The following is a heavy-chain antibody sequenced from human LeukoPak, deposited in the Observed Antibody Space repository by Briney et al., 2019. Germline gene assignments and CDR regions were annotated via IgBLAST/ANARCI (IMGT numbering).Heavy chain of an antibody. J-gene: IGHJ5*02. CDR2: TYYRSKWYY. CDR1: GDSVSSNRSS. V-gene: IGHV6-1*01. CDR3: SRGSWFDP. Sequence: SQTLSLTCAISGDSVSSNRSSWNWIRQSPSRGLEWLGRTYYRSKWYYDYAVSVKSRVTIKSDTSKNQFSLLLNSVTPEDTAVYYCSRGSWFDPWGQGTLVTVSS.